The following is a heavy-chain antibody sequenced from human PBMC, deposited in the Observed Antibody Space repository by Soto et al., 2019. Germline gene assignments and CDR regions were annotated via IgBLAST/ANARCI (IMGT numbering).Heavy chain of an antibody. CDR2: ISYDGSNK. J-gene: IGHJ4*02. Sequence: PGGSLRLSCAASGFTFSSYAMHWVRQAPGKGLEWVAVISYDGSNKYYADSVKGRFTISRDNSKNTLYLQMNSLRAEDTAVYYCARDPVGYWGQGTLVTVSS. V-gene: IGHV3-30-3*01. CDR3: ARDPVGY. CDR1: GFTFSSYA. D-gene: IGHD1-26*01.